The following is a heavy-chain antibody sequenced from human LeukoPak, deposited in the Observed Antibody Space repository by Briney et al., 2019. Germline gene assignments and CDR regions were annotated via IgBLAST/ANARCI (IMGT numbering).Heavy chain of an antibody. V-gene: IGHV1-18*01. D-gene: IGHD3-9*01. CDR2: ISAYNGNT. Sequence: ASVKVSCKASGYTFTSYGISWVRQAPGQGLEWMGWISAYNGNTNYAQKLQGRVTMTTDTSTSTAYMELRSPRSDDTAVYYCARNSYLLRYFDWLPPVDYWGQGTLVTVSS. CDR1: GYTFTSYG. J-gene: IGHJ4*02. CDR3: ARNSYLLRYFDWLPPVDY.